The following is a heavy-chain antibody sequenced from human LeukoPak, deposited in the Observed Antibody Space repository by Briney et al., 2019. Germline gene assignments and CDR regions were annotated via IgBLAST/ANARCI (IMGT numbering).Heavy chain of an antibody. CDR3: ARDRGDYDFWSGSPIDS. D-gene: IGHD3-3*01. V-gene: IGHV3-11*06. CDR2: ISSSSSYT. Sequence: KPGGSLRLSCAASGFTFSDYNMRWIRQAPGKGLEWVSYISSSSSYTNYADSVRGRFTISRDNAKKSLYLQMSSLRAEDSAIYYCARDRGDYDFWSGSPIDSWGQGTLVTVSS. J-gene: IGHJ4*02. CDR1: GFTFSDYN.